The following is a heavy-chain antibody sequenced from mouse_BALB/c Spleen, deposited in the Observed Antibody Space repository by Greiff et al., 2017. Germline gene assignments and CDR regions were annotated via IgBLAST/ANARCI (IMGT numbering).Heavy chain of an antibody. J-gene: IGHJ3*01. CDR3: AREIAL. CDR2: IRDGGST. Sequence: VQLVESGPGLVAPSQSLSITCTVSGFSLTSYGVHWVRQSPGKGLEWLGVIRDGGSTNYNPALMSRLNISKDNSKSQIFLTMNSLQTYDTAMYYCAREIALWGQGTLVTVSA. V-gene: IGHV2-9*02. CDR1: GFSLTSYG.